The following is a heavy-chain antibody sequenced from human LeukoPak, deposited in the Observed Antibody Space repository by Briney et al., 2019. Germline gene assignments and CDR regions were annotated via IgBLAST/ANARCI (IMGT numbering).Heavy chain of an antibody. D-gene: IGHD4-11*01. Sequence: GGSLRLSCAASGFTFDDYAMHWVRQAPGKGLEWVSLINGDGGSTYYADSVKGRFTISRDNSKNSLYLQMNSLRTEETALYYCAKDLGPATTVSYYYYGMDVWGQGTTVTVSS. V-gene: IGHV3-43*02. J-gene: IGHJ6*02. CDR3: AKDLGPATTVSYYYYGMDV. CDR2: INGDGGST. CDR1: GFTFDDYA.